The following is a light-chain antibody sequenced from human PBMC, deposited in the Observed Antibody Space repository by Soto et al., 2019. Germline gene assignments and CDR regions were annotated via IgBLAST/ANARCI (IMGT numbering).Light chain of an antibody. J-gene: IGLJ2*01. Sequence: QSALTQPASVSWSPGQSITISCTGTSSDDGSYNLVSWYQQYPGKAPKLMIYEDDERPSGVSNRFSGSKSGNTASLTISGLQAEDEADYYCYSYAGRSTSVFGGGTKLTVL. CDR2: EDD. CDR1: SSDDGSYNL. V-gene: IGLV2-23*01. CDR3: YSYAGRSTSV.